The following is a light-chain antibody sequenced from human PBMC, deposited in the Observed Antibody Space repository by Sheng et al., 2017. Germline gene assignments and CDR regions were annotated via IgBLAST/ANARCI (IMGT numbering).Light chain of an antibody. V-gene: IGLV4-60*03. CDR1: SGHSGYI. CDR3: ETWDSYTVV. J-gene: IGLJ2*01. CDR2: LEGSGSY. Sequence: QLVLTQSSSASASLGSSVKLTCTLSSGHSGYIIAWHQQQPGKAPRYLMKLEGSGSYNKGSGVPDRFSGSSSGADRYLTISNLQSEDEADYYCETWDSYTVVFGGGTKVTVL.